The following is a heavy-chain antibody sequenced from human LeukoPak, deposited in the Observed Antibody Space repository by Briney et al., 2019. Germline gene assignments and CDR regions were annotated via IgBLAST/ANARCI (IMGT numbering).Heavy chain of an antibody. CDR1: GGSISSYY. CDR2: ISHTGST. V-gene: IGHV4-59*01. D-gene: IGHD3-10*01. Sequence: PSETLSLTCTVSGGSISSYYWSWIRQPPGKGLEWIGYISHTGSTTYNPSLRGRVTISADTSKNQFSLKLSSATAADTALYYCAKVTGWYFDLWGRGTLVTVSS. J-gene: IGHJ2*01. CDR3: AKVTGWYFDL.